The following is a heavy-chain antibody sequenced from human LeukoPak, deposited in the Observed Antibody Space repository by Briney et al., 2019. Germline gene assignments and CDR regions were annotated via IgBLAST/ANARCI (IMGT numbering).Heavy chain of an antibody. V-gene: IGHV4-59*01. Sequence: SETLSLTCTVSGGSISSYYWSWIRQPPGKGLECIGYIYYSGSTNYNPSLKSRVTISVDTSKNQFSLKLSSVTAADTAVYYCARAADSSGWYFNWFDPWGQGTLVTVSS. CDR2: IYYSGST. D-gene: IGHD6-19*01. J-gene: IGHJ5*02. CDR1: GGSISSYY. CDR3: ARAADSSGWYFNWFDP.